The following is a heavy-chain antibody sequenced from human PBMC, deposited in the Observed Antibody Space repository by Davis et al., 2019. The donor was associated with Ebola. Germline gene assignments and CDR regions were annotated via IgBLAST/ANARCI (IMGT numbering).Heavy chain of an antibody. D-gene: IGHD6-13*01. CDR1: GFTSSSYW. J-gene: IGHJ4*02. CDR2: IKSRRDGGTT. CDR3: TTDRGIAIRPLFDS. Sequence: LGGSLRLSCAASGFTSSSYWMSWVRQAPGMGLEWVARIKSRRDGGTTDYAAPVRGRVFISRDESRNTVYLQMNSLRIEDTAVYFCTTDRGIAIRPLFDSWGQGTLVTVSS. V-gene: IGHV3-15*01.